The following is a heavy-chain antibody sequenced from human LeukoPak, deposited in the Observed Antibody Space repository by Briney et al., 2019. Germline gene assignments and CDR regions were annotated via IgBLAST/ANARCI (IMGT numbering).Heavy chain of an antibody. CDR2: IYHSGST. V-gene: IGHV4-38-2*01. CDR3: AVLGIEDY. J-gene: IGHJ4*02. D-gene: IGHD7-27*01. CDR1: GYSIGSGYF. Sequence: SETLSLTCAVSGYSIGSGYFWGWIRQPPGKGLEWIGNIYHSGSTDYNPSLKSRVTMSLDTSKNQFSLKLSSVTAADTAVYYCAVLGIEDYWGQGTLVTVSS.